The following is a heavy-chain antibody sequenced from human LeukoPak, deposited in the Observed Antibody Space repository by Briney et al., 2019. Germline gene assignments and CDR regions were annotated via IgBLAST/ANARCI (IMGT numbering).Heavy chain of an antibody. CDR1: GGSIRSHS. D-gene: IGHD6-19*01. Sequence: SETLSLTCTVSGGSIRSHSWHWIRQSPGKGLEWIGSINYFGTTTYKPSLKSRVTLSVDTSKNQFSLKLSSVTAADTAVYYCAREIAVAGKPYFDYWGQGTLVTVSS. CDR2: INYFGTT. CDR3: AREIAVAGKPYFDY. J-gene: IGHJ4*02. V-gene: IGHV4-59*11.